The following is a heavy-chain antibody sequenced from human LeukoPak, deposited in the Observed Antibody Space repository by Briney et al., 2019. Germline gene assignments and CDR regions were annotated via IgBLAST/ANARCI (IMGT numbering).Heavy chain of an antibody. D-gene: IGHD4-17*01. V-gene: IGHV4-59*08. CDR2: IYYSGST. CDR1: GGSISNNY. Sequence: SETLSLTCTVSGGSISNNYWGWIRQPPGKGLEWFGYIYYSGSTNYNPSLKSRVTISVDTSKNQFSLKLSSVTAADTAVYYCARRATVSTLSAHYYYYAMDVWGQGTTVTVSS. J-gene: IGHJ6*02. CDR3: ARRATVSTLSAHYYYYAMDV.